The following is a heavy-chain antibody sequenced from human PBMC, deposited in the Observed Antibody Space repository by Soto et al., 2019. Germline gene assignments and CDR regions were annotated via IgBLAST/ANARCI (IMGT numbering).Heavy chain of an antibody. D-gene: IGHD1-20*01. J-gene: IGHJ6*03. V-gene: IGHV4-59*01. CDR1: GGSISSYY. CDR3: ARALTGTGDYYYMDV. CDR2: IYYSGST. Sequence: SETLSLTCTVSGGSISSYYWSWIRQPPGKGLEWIGYIYYSGSTNYNPSLKSRVTISVDTSKNQFSLKLSSVTAADTAVYYCARALTGTGDYYYMDVWGKGTTVTVSS.